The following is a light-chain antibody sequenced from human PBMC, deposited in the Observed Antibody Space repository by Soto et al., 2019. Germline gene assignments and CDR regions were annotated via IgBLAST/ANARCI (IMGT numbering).Light chain of an antibody. CDR2: GAS. CDR3: HHYNNWPPFT. J-gene: IGKJ3*01. CDR1: QSVSSN. Sequence: EIVMTQSPATLSVSRGERATLSCRASQSVSSNLAWYQQKPGQAPRLLIYGASTRATCIPARFSGSGSGTEFTLTISSLQSEDFAVYYCHHYNNWPPFTFDPGTKVHIK. V-gene: IGKV3-15*01.